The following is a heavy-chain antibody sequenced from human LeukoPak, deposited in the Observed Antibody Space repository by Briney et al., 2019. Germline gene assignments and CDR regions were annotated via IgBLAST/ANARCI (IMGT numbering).Heavy chain of an antibody. V-gene: IGHV3-48*01. Sequence: GGSLRLSCAASGFTFSSYGMSWVRQAPGKGLEWVSYISGSSSTIYYADSVKGRFTISRDNAKNSLYLQMNSLRAGDTAMYYCARLTGYYYGMDVWGQGTTVTVFS. CDR2: ISGSSSTI. CDR1: GFTFSSYG. J-gene: IGHJ6*02. D-gene: IGHD3-9*01. CDR3: ARLTGYYYGMDV.